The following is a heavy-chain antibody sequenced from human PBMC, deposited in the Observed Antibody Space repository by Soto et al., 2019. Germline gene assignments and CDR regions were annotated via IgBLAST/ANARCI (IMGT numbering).Heavy chain of an antibody. CDR1: GFTFSTFA. CDR2: ISGSGAGT. Sequence: GGSLRLSCAASGFTFSTFAMSWVRQAPGKGPEWASGISGSGAGTYYADSVKGRFTISRDNSKNTLYLQMNSLRAEDTAVYYCVRGELRPRFDYWGQGTLVTVSS. CDR3: VRGELRPRFDY. J-gene: IGHJ4*02. D-gene: IGHD1-7*01. V-gene: IGHV3-23*01.